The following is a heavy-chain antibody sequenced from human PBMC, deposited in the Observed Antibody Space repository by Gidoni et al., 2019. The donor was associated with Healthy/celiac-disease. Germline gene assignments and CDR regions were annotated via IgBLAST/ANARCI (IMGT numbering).Heavy chain of an antibody. J-gene: IGHJ4*02. CDR1: GFTFSSYG. V-gene: IGHV3-30*18. CDR2: ISYDGSNK. CDR3: AKVYFDY. Sequence: QVQLVESGGGVVQPGRSLRISCAASGFTFSSYGMHWVRQAPGKGLEWVAVISYDGSNKYYADSVKGRFTISRDNSKNTLYLQMNSLRAEDTAVYYCAKVYFDYWGQGTLVTFSS.